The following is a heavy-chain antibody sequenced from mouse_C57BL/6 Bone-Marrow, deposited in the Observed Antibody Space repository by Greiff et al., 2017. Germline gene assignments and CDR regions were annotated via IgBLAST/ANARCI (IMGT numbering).Heavy chain of an antibody. CDR1: GYTFTDYE. CDR3: TRMGTTVVPCDY. V-gene: IGHV1-15*01. J-gene: IGHJ2*01. D-gene: IGHD1-1*01. CDR2: IDPETGGT. Sequence: QVQLQQSGAELVRPGASVTLSCKASGYTFTDYEMHWVKQTPVHGLEWIGAIDPETGGTAYNQKFKGKAILTADKSSSTAYMELRSLTSEDSAVYYCTRMGTTVVPCDYWGQGTTLTVSS.